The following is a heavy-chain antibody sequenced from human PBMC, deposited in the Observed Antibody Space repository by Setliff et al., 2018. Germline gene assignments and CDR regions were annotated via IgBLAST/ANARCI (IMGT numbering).Heavy chain of an antibody. V-gene: IGHV4-34*12. CDR1: GESSSGYY. D-gene: IGHD5-18*01. J-gene: IGHJ4*02. Sequence: PSETLSLTCAIYGESSSGYYWSWIRQSPGKTLEWIGEIMDGRDTVYNPSLNSRVTISFDTSRNQFSLELSSVTAADTAVYYCARLPPLHTPMALTFDYWGQGILVTVSS. CDR3: ARLPPLHTPMALTFDY. CDR2: IMDGRDT.